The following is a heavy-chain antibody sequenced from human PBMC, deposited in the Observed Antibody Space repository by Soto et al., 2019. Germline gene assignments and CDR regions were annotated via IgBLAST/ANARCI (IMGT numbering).Heavy chain of an antibody. CDR3: ARDQVFASSWYFDH. D-gene: IGHD6-13*01. CDR1: GFTFSSYV. CDR2: IWYDGSKE. J-gene: IGHJ4*01. Sequence: GGSLRLSCAASGFTFSSYVMHWVRQAPGKGLEWVAHIWYDGSKEDFADSVKGRFSISRDNSKKTLYLQMNSLRAEDTAVYFCARDQVFASSWYFDHWGQGTLVTVSS. V-gene: IGHV3-33*01.